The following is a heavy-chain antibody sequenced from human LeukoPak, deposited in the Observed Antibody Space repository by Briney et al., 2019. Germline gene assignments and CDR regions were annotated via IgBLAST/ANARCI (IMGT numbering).Heavy chain of an antibody. CDR2: IKQDGSEK. V-gene: IGHV3-7*01. Sequence: GGSVRLSCAASGFTFSRYWMSWVRQAPGKGLKWVANIKQDGSEKYYVDSVKGRFTISRDNAKNSLYLQMNSLRAEDTAVYYCARVRGGEYSSSSGGFDYWGQGTLVTVSS. J-gene: IGHJ4*02. CDR1: GFTFSRYW. CDR3: ARVRGGEYSSSSGGFDY. D-gene: IGHD6-6*01.